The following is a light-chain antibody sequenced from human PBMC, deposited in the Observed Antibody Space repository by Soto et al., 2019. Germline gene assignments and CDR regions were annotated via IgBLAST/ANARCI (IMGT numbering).Light chain of an antibody. Sequence: EIVMTQSPATLSVSPEERATLSCRASQSVSSDFAWYQQKPGQAPRLLIYGASTRVTGIPARFSGSGSGTEFTLTISSLQSEDFACYYCQQYHNWPATFGQGTKLEIK. CDR2: GAS. J-gene: IGKJ2*01. V-gene: IGKV3-15*01. CDR1: QSVSSD. CDR3: QQYHNWPAT.